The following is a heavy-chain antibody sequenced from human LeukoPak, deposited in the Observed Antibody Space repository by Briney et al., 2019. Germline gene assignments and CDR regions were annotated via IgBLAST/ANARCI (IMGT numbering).Heavy chain of an antibody. D-gene: IGHD6-13*01. CDR1: GYTFTSYY. J-gene: IGHJ4*02. Sequence: ASVKVSCKASGYTFTSYYMHWVRQAPGQGLEWMGIINPSGGSTSYAQKLQGRVTMTRDTSTSTVYMELSSLRSEDTAVYYCAREVAAGEIDYWGQGTLVTVSS. V-gene: IGHV1-46*01. CDR3: AREVAAGEIDY. CDR2: INPSGGST.